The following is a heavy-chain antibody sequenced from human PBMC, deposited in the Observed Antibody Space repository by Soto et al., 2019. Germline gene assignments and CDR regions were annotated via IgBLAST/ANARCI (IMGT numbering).Heavy chain of an antibody. CDR3: ARELAELTTVLYFYGMDV. J-gene: IGHJ6*02. V-gene: IGHV1-46*01. CDR1: GGTFSSYA. D-gene: IGHD4-4*01. Sequence: ASVKVSCKASGGTFSSYAISWVRQAPGQGLEWMGIINPSGGTTSYAQKFQDRVTMTRDTSTNTVYMDLSSLRSEDTAVYYCARELAELTTVLYFYGMDVWGQGTTVTVSS. CDR2: INPSGGTT.